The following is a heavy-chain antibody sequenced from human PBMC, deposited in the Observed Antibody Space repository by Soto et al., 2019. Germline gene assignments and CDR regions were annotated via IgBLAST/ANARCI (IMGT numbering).Heavy chain of an antibody. J-gene: IGHJ4*02. CDR2: ISLSGHST. D-gene: IGHD5-18*01. Sequence: DVQLLESGGGLVQPGGSLRLSCAASGFTFTNFAMSWVRQAPGKGLEWVSAISLSGHSTYYADSAKGRFTISRDNSKNTLFLQMNSLTAEDTAIYYCAKDRGYSYGFSDWGQGTLVTVSS. CDR1: GFTFTNFA. V-gene: IGHV3-23*01. CDR3: AKDRGYSYGFSD.